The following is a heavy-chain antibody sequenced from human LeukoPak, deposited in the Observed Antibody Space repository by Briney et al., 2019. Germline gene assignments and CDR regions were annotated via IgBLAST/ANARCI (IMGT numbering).Heavy chain of an antibody. CDR1: GGSFSGYY. CDR3: AKPIPYYGDYSDY. Sequence: PSETLSLTCAVYGGSFSGYYWSWIRQPPGKGLEWIGEINHSGSTNYNPPLKSRATISVDTSKNQFSLKLSSVTAADTAVYYCAKPIPYYGDYSDYWGQGTLVSVSS. CDR2: INHSGST. V-gene: IGHV4-34*01. J-gene: IGHJ4*02. D-gene: IGHD3-22*01.